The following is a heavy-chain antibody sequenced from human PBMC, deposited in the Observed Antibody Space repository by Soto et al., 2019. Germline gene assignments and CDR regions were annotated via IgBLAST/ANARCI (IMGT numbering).Heavy chain of an antibody. V-gene: IGHV3-23*01. J-gene: IGHJ4*02. CDR3: AKDRNHYGSGSYFDY. CDR1: GFSFSNYG. CDR2: ITKTGRST. Sequence: EVQLLESGGGLVQPGGSLRLSCATSGFSFSNYGMNWVRQAPGKGLEWVSGITKTGRSTFIADSVRGRFTISRDNLKNTVYLQMNSLRVEDTAVYYCAKDRNHYGSGSYFDYWGQGTLVTVSS. D-gene: IGHD3-10*01.